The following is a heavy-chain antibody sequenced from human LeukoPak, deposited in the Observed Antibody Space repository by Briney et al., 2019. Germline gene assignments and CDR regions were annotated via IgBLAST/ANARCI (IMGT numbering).Heavy chain of an antibody. CDR3: ARTRGMVRGVINGGYYFDY. V-gene: IGHV1-18*01. J-gene: IGHJ4*02. D-gene: IGHD3-10*01. CDR1: GGTFIIYA. CDR2: ISAYNGNT. Sequence: ASVKVSCKASGGTFIIYAISWVRQAPGQGLEWMGWISAYNGNTNYTQKLQGRVTMTTDTSTSTAYMELRSLRSDDTAVYYCARTRGMVRGVINGGYYFDYWGQGTRVTVSS.